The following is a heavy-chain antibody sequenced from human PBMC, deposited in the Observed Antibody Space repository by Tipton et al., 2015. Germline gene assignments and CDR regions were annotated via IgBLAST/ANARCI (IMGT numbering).Heavy chain of an antibody. D-gene: IGHD5-18*01. CDR2: IYQSGKT. CDR3: ATDLHGYSSGFAPQRA. CDR1: GVSISSTNW. J-gene: IGHJ5*02. Sequence: GLVKPSGTLSLTCNISGVSISSTNWWSWVRQPPGKGLEWIGEIYQSGKTNYNPSLEIRVTISVDKSKSQFSLRMTSVTAADTAVYFCATDLHGYSSGFAPQRAWGQGTLVTVSS. V-gene: IGHV4-4*02.